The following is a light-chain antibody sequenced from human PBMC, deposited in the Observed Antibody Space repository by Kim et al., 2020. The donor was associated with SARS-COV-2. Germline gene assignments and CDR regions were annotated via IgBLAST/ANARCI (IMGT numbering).Light chain of an antibody. CDR2: EVS. J-gene: IGLJ2*01. Sequence: QSFTISGTGTSSDVGSYNLVSWYQQHPGKAPKLMIYEVSKRPSGVSNRFSGSKSGNTASLTISGLQAEDEADYYCCSYAGSSTSVVFGGGTQLTVL. CDR1: SSDVGSYNL. CDR3: CSYAGSSTSVV. V-gene: IGLV2-23*02.